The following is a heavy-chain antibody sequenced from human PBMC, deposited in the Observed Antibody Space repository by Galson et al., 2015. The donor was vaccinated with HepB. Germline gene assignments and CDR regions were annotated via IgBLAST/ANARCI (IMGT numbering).Heavy chain of an antibody. J-gene: IGHJ5*02. CDR2: ISGSGGST. V-gene: IGHV3-23*01. D-gene: IGHD3-3*01. CDR3: AKDFQGGRDHDFWSGYFPIWFDP. CDR1: GFTFSSYA. Sequence: SLRLSCAASGFTFSSYAMSWVRQAPGKGLEWVSAISGSGGSTYYADSVKGRFTISRDNSKNTLYLQMNSLRAEDTAVYYCAKDFQGGRDHDFWSGYFPIWFDPWGQGTLVTVSS.